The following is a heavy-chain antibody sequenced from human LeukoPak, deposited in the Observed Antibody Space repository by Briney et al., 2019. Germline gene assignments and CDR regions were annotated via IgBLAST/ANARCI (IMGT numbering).Heavy chain of an antibody. CDR2: VSGSGSTV. V-gene: IGHV3-48*01. Sequence: GGSLRLSCAASGFTFGDHIMNWVRQLPGKRLEWVAYVSGSGSTVYYSVSVNGRYSVSRDNGKSSLYLQMNSLRVEDTALYYCVRQFASWGQGTLVTVSS. J-gene: IGHJ4*02. CDR1: GFTFGDHI. CDR3: VRQFAS.